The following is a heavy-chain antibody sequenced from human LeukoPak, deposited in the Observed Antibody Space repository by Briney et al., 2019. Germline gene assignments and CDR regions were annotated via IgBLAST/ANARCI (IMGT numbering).Heavy chain of an antibody. CDR2: MYIRGST. V-gene: IGHV4-4*07. J-gene: IGHJ4*02. CDR1: GGSISTYY. Sequence: SETLSLTCTVSGGSISTYYWSWIRQPAGKGLEWIGRMYIRGSTNYNPSLKSRVTISVDTSKNQFSLKLSSVTAADTAVYYCARRRRDGYNSQLDYWGQGTLVTVSS. CDR3: ARRRRDGYNSQLDY. D-gene: IGHD5-24*01.